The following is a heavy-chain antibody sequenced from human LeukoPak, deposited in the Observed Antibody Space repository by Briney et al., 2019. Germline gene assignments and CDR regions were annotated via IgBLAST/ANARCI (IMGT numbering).Heavy chain of an antibody. CDR2: IYTSGST. V-gene: IGHV4-4*07. CDR1: GGSISSYY. CDR3: AREVVRGVIINYNWFDP. J-gene: IGHJ5*02. Sequence: PSETLPLTCTVSGGSISSYYWSWIRQPAGKGLEWIGRIYTSGSTNYNPSLKSRVTMSVDTSKNQFSLKLSSVTAADTAVYYCAREVVRGVIINYNWFDPWGQGTLVTVSS. D-gene: IGHD3-10*01.